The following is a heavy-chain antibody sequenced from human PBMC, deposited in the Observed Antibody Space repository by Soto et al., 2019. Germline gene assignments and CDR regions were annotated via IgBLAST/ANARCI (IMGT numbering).Heavy chain of an antibody. CDR2: IIPIFGTA. V-gene: IGHV1-69*13. J-gene: IGHJ6*02. D-gene: IGHD3-3*01. CDR1: GGTFSSYA. Sequence: ASVKVSCKASGGTFSSYAISWVRQAPGQGLEWVGGIIPIFGTANYAQKFQGRVTITADESTSTAYMELSSLRSEDTAVYYCARSPVLRGGAMDVWGQGTTVTVSS. CDR3: ARSPVLRGGAMDV.